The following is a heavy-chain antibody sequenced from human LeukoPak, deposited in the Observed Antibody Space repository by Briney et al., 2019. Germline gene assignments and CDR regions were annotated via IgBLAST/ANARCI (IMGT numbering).Heavy chain of an antibody. CDR2: IYYSGST. V-gene: IGHV4-39*07. J-gene: IGHJ4*02. CDR1: GGSISSSSYY. CDR3: ARLQGDSTAIFDY. Sequence: SETLSLACTVSGGSISSSSYYWGWIRQPPGKGLEWIGSIYYSGSTYYNPSLKSRVTISVDTSKNHFSLKLSSVTAADTAVYYCARLQGDSTAIFDYWGQGTLVSVSS. D-gene: IGHD2-21*01.